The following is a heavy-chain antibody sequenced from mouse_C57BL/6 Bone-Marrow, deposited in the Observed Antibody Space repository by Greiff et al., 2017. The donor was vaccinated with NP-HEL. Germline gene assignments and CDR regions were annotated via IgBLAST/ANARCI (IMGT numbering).Heavy chain of an antibody. CDR3: ARHPNYYGSSPFDY. CDR2: IDPSDSYT. Sequence: QVQLQQPGAELVMPGASVKLSCKASGYTFTSYWMHWVKQRPGQGLEWIGEIDPSDSYTNYNQKFKGKSTLTVDKSSSTAYMQLSSLTSEDSAVYYCARHPNYYGSSPFDYWGQGTTLTVSS. V-gene: IGHV1-69*01. CDR1: GYTFTSYW. J-gene: IGHJ2*01. D-gene: IGHD1-1*01.